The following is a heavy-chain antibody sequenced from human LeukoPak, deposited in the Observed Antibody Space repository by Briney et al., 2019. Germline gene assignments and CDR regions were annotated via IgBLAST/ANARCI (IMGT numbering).Heavy chain of an antibody. CDR1: GGSINNYY. V-gene: IGHV4-4*07. Sequence: SETLSLTCTVSGGSINNYYWSWIRQPAGKGLEWIGRIYTRGSTNYNPSLKSRVTMSVDTFKNQFSLKLSSVTAADTAVYYCARGRYCSADICSGGDAFDIWGQGTMVSVSS. CDR3: ARGRYCSADICSGGDAFDI. D-gene: IGHD2-15*01. J-gene: IGHJ3*02. CDR2: IYTRGST.